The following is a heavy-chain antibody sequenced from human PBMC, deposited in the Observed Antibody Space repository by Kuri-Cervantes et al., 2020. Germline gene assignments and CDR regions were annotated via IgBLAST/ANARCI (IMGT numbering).Heavy chain of an antibody. CDR1: GGSISSGDYY. Sequence: LRLSCTVSGGSISSGDYYWSWIRQPPGKGLEWIGYIYYSGSTYYNPSLKSRVTISVDTSKNQFSLKLSSVTAADTAVYYCARGPGVWFGETGYHYYYMDVWGKGTTVTVSS. D-gene: IGHD3-10*01. CDR2: IYYSGST. J-gene: IGHJ6*03. CDR3: ARGPGVWFGETGYHYYYMDV. V-gene: IGHV4-30-4*08.